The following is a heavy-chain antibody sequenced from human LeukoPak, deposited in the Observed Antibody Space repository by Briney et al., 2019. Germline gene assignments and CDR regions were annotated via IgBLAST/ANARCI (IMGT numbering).Heavy chain of an antibody. CDR2: ISGRGRTI. CDR3: AREGQQLVRDAFDI. J-gene: IGHJ3*02. D-gene: IGHD6-13*01. V-gene: IGHV3-11*01. Sequence: GGSLRLSCAASGFTFSDFYMTWIHQAPGKGLEWVSYISGRGRTIYYADSVKGRFTISRDNAKNSVYLQMNSLRPEDTAVYYCAREGQQLVRDAFDIWGQGSMVTVSS. CDR1: GFTFSDFY.